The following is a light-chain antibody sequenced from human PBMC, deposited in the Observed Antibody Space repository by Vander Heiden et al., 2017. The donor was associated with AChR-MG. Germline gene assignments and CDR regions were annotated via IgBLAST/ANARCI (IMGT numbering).Light chain of an antibody. V-gene: IGLV3-1*01. Sequence: SYEPTPPPSVAVSPGQTASITCCGDKLGDKYACWYQQRPGQSPVLVIYQDSKRPSEIPERSSGSNSGNTATLTIGGTQAMDEADYYCQAWDSSTAVFGGGTKLTVL. J-gene: IGLJ2*01. CDR1: KLGDKY. CDR3: QAWDSSTAV. CDR2: QDS.